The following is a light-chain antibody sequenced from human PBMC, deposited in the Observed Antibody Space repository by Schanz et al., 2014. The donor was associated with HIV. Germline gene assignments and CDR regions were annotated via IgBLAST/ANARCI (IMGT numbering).Light chain of an antibody. CDR2: DVS. V-gene: IGLV2-14*03. J-gene: IGLJ2*01. CDR1: SSDIGGFNY. Sequence: QSALTQPASVSGSPGQSIAISCAGTSSDIGGFNYVSWYQQHPGKVPKLIIYDVSNRPSGVSDRFSASKSGNTASLTISGLRAEDEADYYCSSYTTTTTRLFGGGTKLTVL. CDR3: SSYTTTTTRL.